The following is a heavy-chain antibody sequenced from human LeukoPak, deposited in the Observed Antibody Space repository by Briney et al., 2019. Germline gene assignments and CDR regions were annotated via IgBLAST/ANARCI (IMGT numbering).Heavy chain of an antibody. CDR3: ATTYYYDSSGYYYSVDDAFDI. Sequence: GESLKISCKASGYTFTNYWIGWVRQMPGKGLEWMGIIYPGDSDTRYSPSFQGQVTISADKSISTAYLQWSTLKASDTAMYYCATTYYYDSSGYYYSVDDAFDIWGQGTMVTVSS. CDR2: IYPGDSDT. CDR1: GYTFTNYW. D-gene: IGHD3-22*01. V-gene: IGHV5-51*01. J-gene: IGHJ3*02.